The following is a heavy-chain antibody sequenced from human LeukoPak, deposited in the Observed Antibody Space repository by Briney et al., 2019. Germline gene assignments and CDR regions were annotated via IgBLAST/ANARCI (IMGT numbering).Heavy chain of an antibody. CDR3: ARMGSQWLVPYYFDY. J-gene: IGHJ4*02. CDR2: IYYSGST. D-gene: IGHD6-19*01. CDR1: GGSISSYY. Sequence: SETLSLTCTVSGGSISSYYWSWIRQPPGKGLEWIGYIYYSGSTNYNPSLKSRVTISVDTSKNQFSLKLSSVTAADTAVYYCARMGSQWLVPYYFDYWGQRTLVTVSS. V-gene: IGHV4-59*01.